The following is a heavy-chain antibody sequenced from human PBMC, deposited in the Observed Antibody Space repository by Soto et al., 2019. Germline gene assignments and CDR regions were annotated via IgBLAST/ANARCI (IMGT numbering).Heavy chain of an antibody. J-gene: IGHJ4*02. Sequence: QVHLVQSGAEMKKPGSSVKVSCKVSGGDLRNSGISWVRQAPGQGLEWMGGIFPLLAMVDYSKKFQGRVTITAGEPPNTAYMDLGSLRADDTAFYYCANEDGAAFKSWRQRTLVIVST. V-gene: IGHV1-69*04. D-gene: IGHD6-25*01. CDR1: GGDLRNSG. CDR3: ANEDGAAFKS. CDR2: IFPLLAMV.